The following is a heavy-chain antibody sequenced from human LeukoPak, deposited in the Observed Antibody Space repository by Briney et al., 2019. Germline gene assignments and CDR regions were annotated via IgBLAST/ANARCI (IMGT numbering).Heavy chain of an antibody. CDR2: IYYSGST. V-gene: IGHV4-39*07. Sequence: SETLSLTCTVSGGSISSSSYYWGWIRQPPGKGLEWIGSIYYSGSTYYNPSLKSRVTISVDTSKSQFSLKLSSVTAADTAVYYCARETGSSSSPFDYWGQGTLVTVSS. CDR1: GGSISSSSYY. CDR3: ARETGSSSSPFDY. D-gene: IGHD6-6*01. J-gene: IGHJ4*02.